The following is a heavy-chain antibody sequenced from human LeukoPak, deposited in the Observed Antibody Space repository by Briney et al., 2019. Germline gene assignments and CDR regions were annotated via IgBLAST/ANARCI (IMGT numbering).Heavy chain of an antibody. D-gene: IGHD2-2*01. V-gene: IGHV1-2*02. CDR1: GYTFTGYY. J-gene: IGHJ3*02. Sequence: GASVKVSCKASGYTFTGYYMHWVRQAPAQGLEWVGWINPNSGGTNYAQKFQGRVTMTRDTSISTAYMELSRLRSDDTAVYYSARVWYQLLVNDAFDIWGQGTMVTVSS. CDR2: INPNSGGT. CDR3: ARVWYQLLVNDAFDI.